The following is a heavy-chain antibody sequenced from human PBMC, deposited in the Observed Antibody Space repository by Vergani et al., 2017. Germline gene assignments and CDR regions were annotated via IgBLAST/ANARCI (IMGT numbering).Heavy chain of an antibody. D-gene: IGHD3-10*01. J-gene: IGHJ5*02. V-gene: IGHV1-69*01. CDR2: IIPIFGTA. CDR3: ASDYGSGSYYYNSPPWFDP. Sequence: QVQLVQSGAEVKKPGSSVKVSCKASGGTFSSYAISWVRQAPGQGLEWMGGIIPIFGTANYAQKFQGRVTITADESTSTAYMELSSLRSEETAVYYCASDYGSGSYYYNSPPWFDPWGQGTLVTVSS. CDR1: GGTFSSYA.